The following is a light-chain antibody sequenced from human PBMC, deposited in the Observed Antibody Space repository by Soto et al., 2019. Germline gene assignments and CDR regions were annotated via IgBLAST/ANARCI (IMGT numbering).Light chain of an antibody. CDR1: QGIRNY. CDR2: EAS. J-gene: IGKJ1*01. CDR3: QQYNGHTWM. Sequence: DIQMTQSPSSLAASVGDSVTITCRASQGIRNYLAWYQQKPGKVPELLIYEASTLQSGVPSRFSGSGSGTDFTLTITSLQPDDFGTYYCQQYNGHTWMFGQGTKVDI. V-gene: IGKV1-27*01.